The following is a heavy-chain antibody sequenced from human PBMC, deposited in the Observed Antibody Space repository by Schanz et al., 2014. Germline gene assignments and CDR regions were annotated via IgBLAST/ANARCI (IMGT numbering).Heavy chain of an antibody. J-gene: IGHJ6*03. CDR1: RFTISRNP. CDR3: ARESGGQNDLDTEPHKYTYMDV. Sequence: QVQLVESGGGVVQPGRSLRLSCAGSRFTISRNPIHWVRQAPGKGLERVALISCAGSNKYHAESVKGRFTIARDNSKNTLYLQMNSLRAEDTAVYFCARESGGQNDLDTEPHKYTYMDVWGKGTTVTVSS. V-gene: IGHV3-30-3*01. CDR2: ISCAGSNK. D-gene: IGHD1-1*01.